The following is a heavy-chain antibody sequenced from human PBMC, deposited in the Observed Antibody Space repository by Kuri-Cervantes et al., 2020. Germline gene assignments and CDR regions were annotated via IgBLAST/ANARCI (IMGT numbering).Heavy chain of an antibody. J-gene: IGHJ6*02. V-gene: IGHV1-2*02. D-gene: IGHD1-26*01. CDR3: AREMSGSYYEGPVYYYYGMDV. CDR2: INPNSGGT. CDR1: GYTSTGYY. Sequence: ASVKVSCKASGYTSTGYYMHWVRQAPGQGLEWMGWINPNSGGTNYAQKFQGRVTMTRDTSISTAYMELSRLRSDDTAVYYCAREMSGSYYEGPVYYYYGMDVWGQGTTVTVSS.